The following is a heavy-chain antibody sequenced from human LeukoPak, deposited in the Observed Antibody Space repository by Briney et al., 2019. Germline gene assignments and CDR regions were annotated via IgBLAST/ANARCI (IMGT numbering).Heavy chain of an antibody. CDR1: VRFISSSSYY. D-gene: IGHD5-18*01. V-gene: IGHV4-39*01. Sequence: PSQTLSLTRTVSVRFISSSSYYWAWIPQPPARGLEWIGGIYYSGRTYYNPSPKGRVTISVDTSKNELSLKLSSVTAGATAVYYCARAVDTAMVYYFDYWGQGTLVTVSS. J-gene: IGHJ4*02. CDR2: IYYSGRT. CDR3: ARAVDTAMVYYFDY.